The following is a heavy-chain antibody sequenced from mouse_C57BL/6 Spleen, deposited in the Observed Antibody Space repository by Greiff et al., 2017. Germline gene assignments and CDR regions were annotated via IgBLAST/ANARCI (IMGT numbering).Heavy chain of an antibody. CDR2: IYPSDSDT. Sequence: VQLQQPGAELVSPGSSVKLSCKASGYTFTSSGMDWVKQRPGQGLEWIGNIYPSDSDTPSNQKFKDKATLTVDKSSSTAYMQLSSQTSEDSAVYYGARGDYGSSYWFAYWGQGTLVTVSA. D-gene: IGHD1-1*01. J-gene: IGHJ3*01. CDR3: ARGDYGSSYWFAY. V-gene: IGHV1-61*01. CDR1: GYTFTSSG.